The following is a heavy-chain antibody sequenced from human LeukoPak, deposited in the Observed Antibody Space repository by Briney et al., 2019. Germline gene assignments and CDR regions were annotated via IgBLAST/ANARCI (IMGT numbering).Heavy chain of an antibody. CDR3: ARGSSYRKSKSFFDS. Sequence: SGTLSLTCAVSGGSISSSNWWSWVRQPPGKGLEWIGEIYHSGSTNYNPSLKSRVTISVDKSKNQFSLKLSSVTAADTAVYYCARGSSYRKSKSFFDSWGQGTLVTVSS. V-gene: IGHV4-4*02. D-gene: IGHD3-16*02. CDR1: GGSISSSNW. CDR2: IYHSGST. J-gene: IGHJ4*02.